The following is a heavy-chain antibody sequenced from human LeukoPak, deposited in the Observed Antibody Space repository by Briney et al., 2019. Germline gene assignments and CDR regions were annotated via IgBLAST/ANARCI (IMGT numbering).Heavy chain of an antibody. CDR3: ARSSLGFDY. CDR2: ISYDGSNK. V-gene: IGHV3-30-3*01. D-gene: IGHD3-16*01. J-gene: IGHJ4*02. Sequence: GGSLRLSCAASGFTFSSYAMHWVRQAPGKGLEWVAVISYDGSNKYYADSVKGRFTISRDNSKNTLYLQMNSLRAEDTAAYYCARSSLGFDYWGQGTLVTVSS. CDR1: GFTFSSYA.